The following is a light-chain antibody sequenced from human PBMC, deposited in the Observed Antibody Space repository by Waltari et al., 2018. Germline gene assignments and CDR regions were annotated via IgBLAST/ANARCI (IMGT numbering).Light chain of an antibody. CDR2: AAS. CDR1: QSISTA. Sequence: DIQMTQSPSSLSASVGDSVTIPCRASQSISTALSWYLQKPGKAPKLLIYAASLLQDGVPSRFRGSGSGTDFTLTISNLQPEDFATYFCHQSYKAPQTFGGGTRLEIK. CDR3: HQSYKAPQT. V-gene: IGKV1-39*01. J-gene: IGKJ4*01.